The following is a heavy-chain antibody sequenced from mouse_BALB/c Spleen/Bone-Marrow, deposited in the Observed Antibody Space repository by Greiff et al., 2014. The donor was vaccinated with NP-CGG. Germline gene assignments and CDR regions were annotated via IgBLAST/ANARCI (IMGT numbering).Heavy chain of an antibody. CDR2: IYPGDGDT. Sequence: QVQLQQSGAGLARPGASVKLSCKASGYTFSNSWMQWVKQRPGQGLDWIGTIYPGDGDTRYTQKFEGKATLTADKSSSTAYMQLSSLTSDDSAVYYCARRGYGSSFDYWGQGTTLTVSS. V-gene: IGHV1-87*01. J-gene: IGHJ2*01. D-gene: IGHD1-1*01. CDR1: GYTFSNSW. CDR3: ARRGYGSSFDY.